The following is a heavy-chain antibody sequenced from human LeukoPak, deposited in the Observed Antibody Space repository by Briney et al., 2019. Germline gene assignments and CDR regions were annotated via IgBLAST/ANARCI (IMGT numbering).Heavy chain of an antibody. CDR1: GFTFSNYA. Sequence: GGSLRLSCVASGFTFSNYAMNWVRQAPGKGLEWVSSLSGSNGASSSHTADSVKGRFTISRDNSKNTLFLDMIGLRVEDTAVYYCARVENGFWSGYLDYWGQGTLVTVSS. CDR2: LSGSNGASSS. D-gene: IGHD3-3*01. CDR3: ARVENGFWSGYLDY. V-gene: IGHV3-23*01. J-gene: IGHJ4*02.